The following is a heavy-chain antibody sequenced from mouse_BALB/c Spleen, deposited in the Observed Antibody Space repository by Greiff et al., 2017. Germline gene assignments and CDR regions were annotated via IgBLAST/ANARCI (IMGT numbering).Heavy chain of an antibody. V-gene: IGHV1-15*01. CDR2: IDPETGGT. J-gene: IGHJ3*01. CDR3: TRGNSWFAY. CDR1: GYTFTDYE. Sequence: QVQLQQSGAELVRPGASVTLSCKATGYTFTDYEMHWVKQTPVHGLEWIGAIDPETGGTAYNQKFMGKATLTADKSSSTAYMELRSLTSEDSAVYYGTRGNSWFAYWGQGTLVTVSA.